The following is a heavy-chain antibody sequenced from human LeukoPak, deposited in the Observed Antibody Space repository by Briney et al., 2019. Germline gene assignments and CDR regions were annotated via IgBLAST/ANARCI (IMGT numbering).Heavy chain of an antibody. V-gene: IGHV3-23*01. Sequence: PGGSLRLSCAASGFTFSSYAMSWVRQAPGKGLEWVSAISGSGGSTYYADSVKGRLTISRDNSKNTLYLQMNSLRAEDTAVYYCAKARITIFGVVITSQTYYYYGMDVWGQGTTVTVSS. CDR1: GFTFSSYA. CDR2: ISGSGGST. CDR3: AKARITIFGVVITSQTYYYYGMDV. J-gene: IGHJ6*02. D-gene: IGHD3-3*01.